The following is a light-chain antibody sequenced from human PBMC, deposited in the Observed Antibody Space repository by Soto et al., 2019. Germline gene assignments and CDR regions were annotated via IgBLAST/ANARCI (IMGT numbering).Light chain of an antibody. J-gene: IGKJ3*01. CDR1: QSISSY. V-gene: IGKV1-39*01. Sequence: DIQMTQSPSSLSASVGDRVTITFRASQSISSYLNWYQQKPGKAPKLLIYAASSLQSGVPSRFSGSGSGTDFTLTISSLQPEDFATYYCQQSYSTPLFTFGHGTKVDIK. CDR2: AAS. CDR3: QQSYSTPLFT.